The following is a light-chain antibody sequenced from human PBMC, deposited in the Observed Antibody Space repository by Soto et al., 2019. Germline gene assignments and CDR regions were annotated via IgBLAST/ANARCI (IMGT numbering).Light chain of an antibody. Sequence: DIQMTQSPSAMSASVGDRVTITCRASQGISTYLAWFQQKPGKVPKCLIYTTSSLQSGVPSRFSGSGSGTEFTLTISSLQPEDFATYYCLQHNSFPYTFGQGTTLEIK. CDR3: LQHNSFPYT. J-gene: IGKJ2*01. CDR2: TTS. CDR1: QGISTY. V-gene: IGKV1-17*03.